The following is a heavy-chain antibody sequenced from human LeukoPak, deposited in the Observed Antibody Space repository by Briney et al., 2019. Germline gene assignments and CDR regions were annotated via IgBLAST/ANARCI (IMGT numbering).Heavy chain of an antibody. Sequence: SVKVSCKASGVTFSSYGITWVRQAPGQGLEWMGGIIPIFGKTNYAQKFQGRVTITADESTSTAYLEVNSLTSADTAMYYCARDYDSSGPQKNFFDFWGQGTLVTVSS. CDR1: GVTFSSYG. CDR2: IIPIFGKT. CDR3: ARDYDSSGPQKNFFDF. D-gene: IGHD3-22*01. V-gene: IGHV1-69*13. J-gene: IGHJ4*02.